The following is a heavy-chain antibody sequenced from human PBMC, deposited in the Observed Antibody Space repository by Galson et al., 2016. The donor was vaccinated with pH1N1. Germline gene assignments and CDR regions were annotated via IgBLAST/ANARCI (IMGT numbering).Heavy chain of an antibody. V-gene: IGHV4-39*07. D-gene: IGHD6-13*01. CDR3: ARVFPHSSSWYRGISFDY. CDR2: FYYSGST. J-gene: IGHJ4*02. CDR1: GGSISSSNYY. Sequence: ETLSLTCTVSGGSISSSNYYWGWIRQPPGKGLEYIGNFYYSGSTYYNPSLKSRVTISIDTSKNRFSMNLTSVTAADTAVYFCARVFPHSSSWYRGISFDYWGQGALVTVSS.